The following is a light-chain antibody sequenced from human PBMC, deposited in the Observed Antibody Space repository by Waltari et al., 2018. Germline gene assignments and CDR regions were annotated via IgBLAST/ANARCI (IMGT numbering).Light chain of an antibody. CDR2: GAS. CDR1: QSVSSSY. CDR3: QHYGSSLPYT. Sequence: EIVLTQSPGTLSLSPGERATLSCRASQSVSSSYLAWYQQKPGQAPRLLIYGASSRATGIPDRFSGSGSGTDFTLTISRLEPEDFAVYYCQHYGSSLPYTFGQGTKLEI. V-gene: IGKV3-20*01. J-gene: IGKJ2*01.